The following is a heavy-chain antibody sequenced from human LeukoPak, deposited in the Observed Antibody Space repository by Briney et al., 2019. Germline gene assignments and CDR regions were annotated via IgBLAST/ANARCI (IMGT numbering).Heavy chain of an antibody. CDR2: ISASGAGT. J-gene: IGHJ4*02. D-gene: IGHD3-3*01. Sequence: GGSLRLSCAASGFTFSRYGMTWVRQTPGRGLEWVSDISASGAGTFYADSVKGRFTISRDNSKNSLYLQVNSLRAEDTAVYYCAKYGVAAGQRPYYFDYWGQGTLVTVSS. CDR1: GFTFSRYG. V-gene: IGHV3-23*01. CDR3: AKYGVAAGQRPYYFDY.